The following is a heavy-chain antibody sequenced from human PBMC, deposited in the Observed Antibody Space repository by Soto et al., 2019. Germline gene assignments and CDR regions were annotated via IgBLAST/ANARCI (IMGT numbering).Heavy chain of an antibody. CDR3: ARDLASGYDLYYYYYMDV. Sequence: PSETLSLTCTVSGGSISSYYWSWIRQPLGKGLEWIGYIYYSGSTNYNPSLKSRVTISVNTSKNQFSLKLSSVTAADTAVYYCARDLASGYDLYYYYYMDVWGKGTTVTVSS. J-gene: IGHJ6*03. CDR1: GGSISSYY. D-gene: IGHD5-12*01. V-gene: IGHV4-59*01. CDR2: IYYSGST.